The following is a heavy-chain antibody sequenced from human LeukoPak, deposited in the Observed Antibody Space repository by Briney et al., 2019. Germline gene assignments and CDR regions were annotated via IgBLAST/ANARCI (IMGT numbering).Heavy chain of an antibody. V-gene: IGHV3-23*01. J-gene: IGHJ4*02. D-gene: IGHD5-24*01. CDR1: GFTFSSYA. Sequence: PGGSLRLSCAASGFTFSSYAMSWVRQAPGKGLVWVSAITASASSTYYADSVNVRFTISTDNSNNTLYLQLNSLRAEDTAVYYCVKRWLQFFDYWGQGTLVTVSS. CDR3: VKRWLQFFDY. CDR2: ITASASST.